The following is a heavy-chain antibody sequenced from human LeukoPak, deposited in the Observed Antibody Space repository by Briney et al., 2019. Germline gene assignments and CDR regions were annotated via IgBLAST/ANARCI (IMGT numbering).Heavy chain of an antibody. Sequence: SVKVSCKASGGTFISYAISWVRQAPGQGLEWRGRIIPIFGTANYAQKFQGRVTITTDESTSTAYMELSSLRSEDTAVYYCARDHYGDYARFDYWGQGTLVTVSS. D-gene: IGHD4-17*01. J-gene: IGHJ4*02. CDR2: IIPIFGTA. CDR3: ARDHYGDYARFDY. CDR1: GGTFISYA. V-gene: IGHV1-69*05.